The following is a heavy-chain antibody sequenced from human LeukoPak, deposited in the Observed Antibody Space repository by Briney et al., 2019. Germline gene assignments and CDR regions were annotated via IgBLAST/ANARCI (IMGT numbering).Heavy chain of an antibody. Sequence: ASVKVSCKASGYTFTAYYMHWVRQAPGQGLEWMGCINPNSGGTNYAQNFQGRVTMTEDTSTDTAYMELSSLRSDDTAVYYCAGIRSIVLMVYAHRFSNWFDPWGQGTLVTVSS. D-gene: IGHD2-8*01. V-gene: IGHV1-2*02. CDR2: INPNSGGT. CDR3: AGIRSIVLMVYAHRFSNWFDP. J-gene: IGHJ5*02. CDR1: GYTFTAYY.